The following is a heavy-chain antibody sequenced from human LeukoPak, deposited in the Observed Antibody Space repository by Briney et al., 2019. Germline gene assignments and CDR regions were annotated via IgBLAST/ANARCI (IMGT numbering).Heavy chain of an antibody. Sequence: PGGSLRLSCAASGFTFSSYGMHWVRQAPGKGLEWVAFIRYDGSNKYYADSVKGRFTISRDNSKNTLYLQMNSLRAEDTAVYYCAKITSPIRGSGWPFDYWGQGTLVTVSS. CDR3: AKITSPIRGSGWPFDY. D-gene: IGHD6-19*01. CDR2: IRYDGSNK. V-gene: IGHV3-30*02. CDR1: GFTFSSYG. J-gene: IGHJ4*02.